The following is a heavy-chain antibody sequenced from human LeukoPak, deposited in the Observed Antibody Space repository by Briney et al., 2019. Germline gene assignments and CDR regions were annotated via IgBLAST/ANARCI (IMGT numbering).Heavy chain of an antibody. D-gene: IGHD2-21*02. CDR3: ARSIVVVTYYLDY. CDR2: IRSKRYGGTI. CDR1: GFAFGDYA. J-gene: IGHJ4*02. Sequence: GGSLRLSCTTSGFAFGDYAMSWVRQAPGKGLEWVAFIRSKRYGGTIEYAASVKGKFTISRDDSISTAYLQMNSLRTGDTAVYYCARSIVVVTYYLDYWGQGTLVTVSS. V-gene: IGHV3-49*04.